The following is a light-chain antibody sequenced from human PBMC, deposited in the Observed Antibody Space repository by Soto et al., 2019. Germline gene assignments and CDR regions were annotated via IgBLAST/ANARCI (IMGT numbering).Light chain of an antibody. Sequence: QSVLTQPPSASGSPGQSVTISCTGTSSDVGAYNYVSWYQQHPGKAPKLMIYEVSKRPSGVPDRFSASKSGNTASLTISGLQAEDEADYYCCSYAGSFTWVFGGGTKVTVL. CDR2: EVS. CDR3: CSYAGSFTWV. V-gene: IGLV2-8*01. J-gene: IGLJ3*02. CDR1: SSDVGAYNY.